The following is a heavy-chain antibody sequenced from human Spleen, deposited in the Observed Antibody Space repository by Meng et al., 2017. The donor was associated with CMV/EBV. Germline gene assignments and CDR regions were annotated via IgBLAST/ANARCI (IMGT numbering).Heavy chain of an antibody. CDR3: ARVNPAEYQHGMDV. D-gene: IGHD2-2*01. Sequence: LSLTCAASGFTFSSYAMHWVRQAPGKGLEWVAVISYDGSNKYYADSVKGRFTISRDNSKNTLYLQMNSLRAEDTAVYYCARVNPAEYQHGMDVWGQGTTVTVSS. V-gene: IGHV3-30*04. CDR2: ISYDGSNK. CDR1: GFTFSSYA. J-gene: IGHJ6*02.